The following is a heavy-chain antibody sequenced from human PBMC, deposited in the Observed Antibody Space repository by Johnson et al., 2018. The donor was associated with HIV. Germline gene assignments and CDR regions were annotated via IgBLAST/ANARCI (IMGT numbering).Heavy chain of an antibody. J-gene: IGHJ3*02. Sequence: QVQVVESGGGVVQPGRSLRLSCAASGFTFSNYGMHWVRQAPGKGLEWVAVISYDGSNKYYADSVKGRFTISRDNSKNTLYLQMNSLRAEDTAVYYCARATGSWMDAFDIWGQGTMVTVSS. CDR3: ARATGSWMDAFDI. CDR1: GFTFSNYG. CDR2: ISYDGSNK. V-gene: IGHV3-30*19. D-gene: IGHD2-2*03.